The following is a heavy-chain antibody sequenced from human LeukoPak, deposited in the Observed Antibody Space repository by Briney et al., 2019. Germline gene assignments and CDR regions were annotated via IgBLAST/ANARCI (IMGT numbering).Heavy chain of an antibody. CDR1: GYTFTDYY. D-gene: IGHD2-2*01. Sequence: GASVKVSCKASGYTFTDYYIHWVRQAPGQGLEWMGWINPNNGGTNSAQKFQGRVTMTRGTSSSTAYMELSRLTSDDTAVYYCARDAGIVVVTTTFNWFDPWGQGTLVTVSS. J-gene: IGHJ5*02. CDR3: ARDAGIVVVTTTFNWFDP. CDR2: INPNNGGT. V-gene: IGHV1-2*02.